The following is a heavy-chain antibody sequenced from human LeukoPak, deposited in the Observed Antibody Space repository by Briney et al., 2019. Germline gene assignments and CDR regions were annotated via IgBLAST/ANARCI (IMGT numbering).Heavy chain of an antibody. V-gene: IGHV3-7*01. Sequence: SGGSLRLSCAASGITLSDFWFSWVRQAPGKGLEWVANIKQDGSEKYYVDSVKGRFTISRDNAKNSLYLQMNSLRAEDTAVYYCARDRASSTSGGDYYYMDVWGKGTTVTVSS. CDR3: ARDRASSTSGGDYYYMDV. CDR2: IKQDGSEK. D-gene: IGHD2-2*01. J-gene: IGHJ6*03. CDR1: GITLSDFW.